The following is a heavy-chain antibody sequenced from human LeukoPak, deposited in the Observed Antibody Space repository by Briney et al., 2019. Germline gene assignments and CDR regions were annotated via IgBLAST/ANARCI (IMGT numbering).Heavy chain of an antibody. CDR1: GFTFTSYG. J-gene: IGHJ4*02. Sequence: ASVKVSCKASGFTFTSYGFSWVRRAPGQGLEWMGWISTYNGNTIYAEKLQGRVTMTTDTSTSTAYLELRSLRSDDTAVYYCARVPNYYDSSGYLHFDYWGQGTLVTVSS. D-gene: IGHD3-22*01. V-gene: IGHV1-18*01. CDR3: ARVPNYYDSSGYLHFDY. CDR2: ISTYNGNT.